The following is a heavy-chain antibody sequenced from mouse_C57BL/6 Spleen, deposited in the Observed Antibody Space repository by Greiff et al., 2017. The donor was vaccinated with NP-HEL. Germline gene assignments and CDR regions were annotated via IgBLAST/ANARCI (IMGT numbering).Heavy chain of an antibody. Sequence: EVMLVESGGGLVQPGGSLKLSCAASGFTFSDYYMYWVRQTPEKRLEWVAHISNGGGSTYYPDTVKGRFTISRDNAKNTLYLQMSRLKSEDTAMYYCARPYGYGDAMDYWGQGTSVTVSS. V-gene: IGHV5-12*01. D-gene: IGHD2-2*01. CDR1: GFTFSDYY. J-gene: IGHJ4*01. CDR2: ISNGGGST. CDR3: ARPYGYGDAMDY.